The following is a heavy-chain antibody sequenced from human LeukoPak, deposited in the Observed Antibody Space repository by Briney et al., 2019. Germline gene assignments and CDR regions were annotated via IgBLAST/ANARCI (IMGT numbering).Heavy chain of an antibody. CDR1: GFSFKDTG. V-gene: IGHV3-33*06. CDR2: IWFDGSTK. J-gene: IGHJ4*02. CDR3: AKDGRDYYGSGSLFDY. Sequence: PGGSLRLSCAASGFSFKDTGMHWVRQAPGKGPEWLTIIWFDGSTKYYADSVKGRFTVSKDNSQNILYLQMNDLRAEDTAVYYCAKDGRDYYGSGSLFDYWGQGTLVTVSS. D-gene: IGHD3-10*01.